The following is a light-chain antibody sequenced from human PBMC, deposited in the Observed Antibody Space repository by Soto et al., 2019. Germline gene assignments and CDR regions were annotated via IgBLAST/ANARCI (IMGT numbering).Light chain of an antibody. J-gene: IGLJ1*01. CDR2: DVS. Sequence: QSVLTQPASVSGSPVQSITISCTGTSSDIGGYNYVSWYQHHPGKAPKLMIFDVSNRPSVVSNRFSGSKSGNTASLTISWLQPEDEADYYCSSYTTSNTRQIVFGTGTKVTVL. CDR3: SSYTTSNTRQIV. CDR1: SSDIGGYNY. V-gene: IGLV2-14*03.